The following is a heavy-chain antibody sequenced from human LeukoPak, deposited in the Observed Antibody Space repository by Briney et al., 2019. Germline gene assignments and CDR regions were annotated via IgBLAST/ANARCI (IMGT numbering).Heavy chain of an antibody. D-gene: IGHD5-24*01. CDR2: IKEDGSEI. CDR3: ARDLTPLIQLWPRSVDYNYGMDV. J-gene: IGHJ6*02. CDR1: GFTFSSYD. Sequence: PGGSLRLSCAASGFTFSSYDMNWVRQAPGKGLEWVANIKEDGSEIYYVDVVKGRFTISRDNANNSLYLQMNSLGAEDTAVYYCARDLTPLIQLWPRSVDYNYGMDVWGQGTTVTVSS. V-gene: IGHV3-7*01.